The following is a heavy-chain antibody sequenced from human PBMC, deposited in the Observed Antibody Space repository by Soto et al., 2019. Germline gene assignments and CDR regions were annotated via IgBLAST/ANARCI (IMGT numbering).Heavy chain of an antibody. CDR2: IRPDGSET. D-gene: IGHD4-4*01. Sequence: GGSLRLSCVGSEFTFTDFYMNWVRQAPGKGLEWVANIRPDGSETNYVESVKGRFTTSRDNAKNSLFLQMNSLRADDTAVYYCAGWGGHDYNYWGQGILVTVSS. V-gene: IGHV3-7*03. CDR3: AGWGGHDYNY. CDR1: EFTFTDFY. J-gene: IGHJ4*02.